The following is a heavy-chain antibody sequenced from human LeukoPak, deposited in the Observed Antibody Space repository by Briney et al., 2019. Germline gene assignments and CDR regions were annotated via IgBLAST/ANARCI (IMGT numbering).Heavy chain of an antibody. D-gene: IGHD4-17*01. CDR1: GLIVSSNY. CDR3: ARGSHDSGDSYLDY. V-gene: IGHV3-53*01. J-gene: IGHJ4*02. Sequence: GGSLRLSCAASGLIVSSNYMTWIRQAPGKGLQRVSVTYSGGTTYYADSVKGRFTISSDNSKNTLYLQMNSLRVEDTAMYYCARGSHDSGDSYLDYWGQGTLVTVSS. CDR2: TYSGGTT.